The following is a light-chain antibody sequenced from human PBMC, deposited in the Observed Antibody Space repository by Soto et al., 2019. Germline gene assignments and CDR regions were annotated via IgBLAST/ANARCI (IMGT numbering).Light chain of an antibody. Sequence: DIQMTQSPSTLSASAGDTVTITCRASQDIVAYLAWYQHKPGKAPKLLIYAASTLQSGVPSRFSGSGSGTEFTLTISRLQPEDFATYYCQQLNSYPITFGQGTRLEIK. CDR3: QQLNSYPIT. CDR1: QDIVAY. J-gene: IGKJ5*01. V-gene: IGKV1-9*01. CDR2: AAS.